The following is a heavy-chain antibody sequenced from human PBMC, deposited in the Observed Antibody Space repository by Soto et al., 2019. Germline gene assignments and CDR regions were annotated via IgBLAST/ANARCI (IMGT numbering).Heavy chain of an antibody. J-gene: IGHJ4*02. CDR1: GFTLSLYA. D-gene: IGHD3-22*01. CDR3: VKGEYYYDSSGYYPFDY. Sequence: GGSPRLSCSASGFTLSLYAMPWFRLAPGKGLEYVSSISTNGGSTHYADSVKGRFTISRDNSKNTQYLQMSSLRADDTAVYYCVKGEYYYDSSGYYPFDYWGQGT. V-gene: IGHV3-64D*06. CDR2: ISTNGGST.